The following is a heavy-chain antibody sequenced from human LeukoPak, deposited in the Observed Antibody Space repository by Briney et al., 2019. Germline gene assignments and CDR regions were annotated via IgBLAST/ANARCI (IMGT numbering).Heavy chain of an antibody. CDR3: AKPITYYYDSSGSP. CDR1: GFTFSSYA. V-gene: IGHV3-23*01. D-gene: IGHD3-22*01. J-gene: IGHJ5*02. Sequence: PGGSLRLSCAASGFTFSSYAMSWVRQAPGKGLEWVSAISGSGGSTYYADSVKGRFTISRDNSKNTLYLQMNSLRAEDTAVYYCAKPITYYYDSSGSPWGQGTLVTVSS. CDR2: ISGSGGST.